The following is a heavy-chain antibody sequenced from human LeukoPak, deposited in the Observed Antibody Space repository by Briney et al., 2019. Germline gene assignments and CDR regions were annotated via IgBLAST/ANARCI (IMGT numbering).Heavy chain of an antibody. D-gene: IGHD5-18*01. CDR2: IYSGGRT. CDR1: GFTVSGNY. CDR3: ARIRDTALVIDY. V-gene: IGHV3-53*01. Sequence: PGGSLRLSCAASGFTVSGNYMSWVRQAPGKGLEWVSVIYSGGRTHYADYVKGRFTISRGKSNNTLYLQMNSLRAEDTAGYYCARIRDTALVIDYWGQGTLVTVSS. J-gene: IGHJ4*02.